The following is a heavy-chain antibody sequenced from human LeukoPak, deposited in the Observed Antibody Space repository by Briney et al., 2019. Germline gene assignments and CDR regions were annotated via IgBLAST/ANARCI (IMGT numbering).Heavy chain of an antibody. V-gene: IGHV3-23*01. CDR3: AKDRYYDSGGLYYFDY. D-gene: IGHD3-22*01. Sequence: PGGSLRLSCAASGFTFSSYAMSWVHQAPGKGLEWVSAISASYGSTYYADSVRGRFTIPRDNSKNTLYLQMNSLRAEDTAVYYCAKDRYYDSGGLYYFDYWGQGTLVTVSS. J-gene: IGHJ4*02. CDR1: GFTFSSYA. CDR2: ISASYGST.